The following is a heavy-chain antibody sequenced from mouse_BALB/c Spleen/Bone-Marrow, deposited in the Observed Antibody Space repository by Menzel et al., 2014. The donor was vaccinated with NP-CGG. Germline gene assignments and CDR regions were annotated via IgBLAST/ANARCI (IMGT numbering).Heavy chain of an antibody. Sequence: VQLVESGAEVVKPGASVRLSCKTSGYTFTNYWMHWVKQRPGQGLEWIGDINPSNGRATYSEKFKSKATLTVDTSSSTAYMQLSSLTSEDSAVYYCARSYGNYWYFDVWGAGTTVTVSS. D-gene: IGHD2-1*01. CDR2: INPSNGRA. CDR3: ARSYGNYWYFDV. J-gene: IGHJ1*01. V-gene: IGHV1S81*02. CDR1: GYTFTNYW.